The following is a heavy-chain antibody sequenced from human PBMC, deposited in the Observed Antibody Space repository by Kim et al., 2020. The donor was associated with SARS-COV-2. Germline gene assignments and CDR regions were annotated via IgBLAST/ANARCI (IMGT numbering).Heavy chain of an antibody. J-gene: IGHJ6*02. D-gene: IGHD3-3*01. Sequence: SETLSLTCAVYGGSLSGYHWTWIRQPPGKGLEWIGEINHSGSTNCNPSLKSRVTISLDTSKNQFSLNLRSVTAADTAAYYCARGRAGVVPSPRLGIGPHYDYYAMDVWGQGTTVTVSS. CDR2: INHSGST. CDR3: ARGRAGVVPSPRLGIGPHYDYYAMDV. V-gene: IGHV4-34*01. CDR1: GGSLSGYH.